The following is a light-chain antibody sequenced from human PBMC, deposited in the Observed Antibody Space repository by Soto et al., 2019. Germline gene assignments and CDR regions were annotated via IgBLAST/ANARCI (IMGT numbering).Light chain of an antibody. CDR1: HTIMTY. CDR3: QQSYNSPQT. Sequence: DIHMTQSRSSRSASVGYEVTITCRASHTIMTYLNWYQLKPGKPPRLLIYAASSLQSGVPSRFSGSGSGTDFTLTINSLQPEDFATYSCQQSYNSPQTFGQGTKV. CDR2: AAS. V-gene: IGKV1-39*01. J-gene: IGKJ1*01.